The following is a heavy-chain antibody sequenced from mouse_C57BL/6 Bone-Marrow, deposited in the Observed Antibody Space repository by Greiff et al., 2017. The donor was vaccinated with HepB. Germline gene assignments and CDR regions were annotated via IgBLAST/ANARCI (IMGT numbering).Heavy chain of an antibody. D-gene: IGHD1-1*01. J-gene: IGHJ4*01. CDR3: ARFITTVVPPMDY. Sequence: QVQLQQPGAELVKPGASVKMSCKASGYTFTSYWITWVKQRPGQGLEWIGDIYPGSGSTNYNEKFKSKATLTVDTSSSTAYMQLSSLTSEDSAVYYCARFITTVVPPMDYWGQGTSVTVSS. V-gene: IGHV1-55*01. CDR1: GYTFTSYW. CDR2: IYPGSGST.